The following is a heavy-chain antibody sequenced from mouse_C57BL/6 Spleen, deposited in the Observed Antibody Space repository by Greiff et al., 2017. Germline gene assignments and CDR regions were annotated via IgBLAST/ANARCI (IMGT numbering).Heavy chain of an antibody. D-gene: IGHD1-1*01. J-gene: IGHJ1*03. Sequence: QVQLQQPGAELVRPGSSVKLSCKASGYTFTSYWMHWVKQRPIQGLEWIGNIDPSDSETHYNQKFKDKATLTVDKSSSTAYMQRSSLTSEDSAVYYCARNPYYYGSSHWYCDVWGTGTTVTVSS. V-gene: IGHV1-52*01. CDR1: GYTFTSYW. CDR2: IDPSDSET. CDR3: ARNPYYYGSSHWYCDV.